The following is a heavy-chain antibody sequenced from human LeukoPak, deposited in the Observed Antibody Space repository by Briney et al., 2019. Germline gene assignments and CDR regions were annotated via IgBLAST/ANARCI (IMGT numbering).Heavy chain of an antibody. V-gene: IGHV5-51*01. Sequence: GESLKISCKGSGYSFTNYWIGWVRQMPGKGLEWMGIIYPGDSDTRYSPSFQGQVTISADKSISTAYLQWSSLKASDTAMYYCARSSSVTAAPYDYWGQGTLVTVSS. CDR2: IYPGDSDT. J-gene: IGHJ4*02. CDR3: ARSSSVTAAPYDY. CDR1: GYSFTNYW. D-gene: IGHD6-13*01.